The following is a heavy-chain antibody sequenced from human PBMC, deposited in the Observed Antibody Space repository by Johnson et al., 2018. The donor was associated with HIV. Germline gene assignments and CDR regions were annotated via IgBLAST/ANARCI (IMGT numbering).Heavy chain of an antibody. D-gene: IGHD2-2*01. Sequence: VESGGGVVQPGRSLRLSCVASEFTFSNYGMHWVRQAPGKGLECMAAISYDGSNKYYSDSVKGRFTISRDNSKNTLYLQMNSLRAEDTAVYYCARVAPAHDAFDIWGQGTMVTVSS. CDR2: ISYDGSNK. CDR3: ARVAPAHDAFDI. V-gene: IGHV3-30*03. J-gene: IGHJ3*02. CDR1: EFTFSNYG.